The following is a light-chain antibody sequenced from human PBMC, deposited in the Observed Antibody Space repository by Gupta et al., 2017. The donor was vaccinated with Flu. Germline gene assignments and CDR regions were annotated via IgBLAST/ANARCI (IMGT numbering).Light chain of an antibody. V-gene: IGLV2-14*01. CDR2: EVN. J-gene: IGLJ3*02. CDR3: SSYTSSKTWV. Sequence: KLMIYEVNNRPSDVSDCFSGSKSGNTASLTISGLQAEDESDYYCSSYTSSKTWVFGGGTKVTVL.